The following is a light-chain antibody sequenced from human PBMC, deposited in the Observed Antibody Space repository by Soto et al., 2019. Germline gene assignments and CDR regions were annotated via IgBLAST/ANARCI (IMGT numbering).Light chain of an antibody. J-gene: IGKJ4*01. Sequence: EIVLTQFPATLSLSPGERATLSCRASQSVSSYLAWYQQKPGQAPRLLIYDASNRATGIPARFGGSGSGTDVTLTISSLEPEDFVVYFCQQRSNWPLTFGGGTKVEIK. CDR1: QSVSSY. CDR2: DAS. CDR3: QQRSNWPLT. V-gene: IGKV3-11*01.